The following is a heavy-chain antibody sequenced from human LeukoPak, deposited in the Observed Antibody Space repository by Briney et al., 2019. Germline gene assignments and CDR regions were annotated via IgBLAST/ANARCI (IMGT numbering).Heavy chain of an antibody. CDR3: ARDLCGAGSGGSCYYGMDV. J-gene: IGHJ6*02. V-gene: IGHV3-21*01. Sequence: GGSLRLSCAASGFTFSSYSMNWVRQAPGKGLEWVSSISSSSSYIYYADSVKGRFTISRDNAKNSLYLQMNSLRAEDTAVYYCARDLCGAGSGGSCYYGMDVWGQGTTVTVSS. CDR1: GFTFSSYS. CDR2: ISSSSSYI. D-gene: IGHD2-15*01.